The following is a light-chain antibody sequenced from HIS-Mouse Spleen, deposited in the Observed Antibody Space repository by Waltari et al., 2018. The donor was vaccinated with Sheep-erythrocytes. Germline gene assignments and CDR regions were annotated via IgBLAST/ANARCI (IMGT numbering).Light chain of an antibody. Sequence: SYELTQPPSVSVSPGQTASITCSGDKLGDKYACWYQQKPGHSPVLVIYQDSTGPSGIPERFSGSNSGNTATLTISGTQAVDEADYYCQAWDSSTVVFGGGTKLTVL. CDR1: KLGDKY. V-gene: IGLV3-1*01. CDR2: QDS. J-gene: IGLJ2*01. CDR3: QAWDSSTVV.